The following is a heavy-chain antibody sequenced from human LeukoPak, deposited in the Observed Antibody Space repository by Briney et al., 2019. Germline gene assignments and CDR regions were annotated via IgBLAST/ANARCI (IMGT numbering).Heavy chain of an antibody. CDR3: AAPGGGDSFDI. CDR2: VYRSGST. Sequence: PSETLSLTCAVSGYSISSDYYWGWIRQPPGKGLEWIGSVYRSGSTYYKPSLKSRVTISVDTSKNRVSLNLRSVTAADTAVYYCAAPGGGDSFDIWGQGTMVTVSS. D-gene: IGHD2-15*01. J-gene: IGHJ3*02. V-gene: IGHV4-38-2*01. CDR1: GYSISSDYY.